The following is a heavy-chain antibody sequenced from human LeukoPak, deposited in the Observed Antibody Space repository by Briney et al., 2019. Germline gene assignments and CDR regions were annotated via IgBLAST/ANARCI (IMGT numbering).Heavy chain of an antibody. V-gene: IGHV1-8*03. CDR2: MNPNSGNT. D-gene: IGHD3-3*01. CDR3: ARGPIRFLEWLHYFDY. Sequence: ASVKVSCKASGYTFTSYDINWVRQATGQGREWMGWMNPNSGNTGYAQKFQGRVTITRNTSISTAYMELSSLRSEDTAVYYCARGPIRFLEWLHYFDYWGQGTLVTASS. J-gene: IGHJ4*02. CDR1: GYTFTSYD.